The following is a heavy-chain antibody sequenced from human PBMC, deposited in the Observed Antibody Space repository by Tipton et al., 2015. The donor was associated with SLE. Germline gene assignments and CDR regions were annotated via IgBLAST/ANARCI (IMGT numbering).Heavy chain of an antibody. V-gene: IGHV3-21*04. CDR2: ISSSSSYI. CDR3: AKDRNFWSGY. CDR1: GGTFSSYS. Sequence: SGPEVKKPGSSVKVSCKASGGTFSSYSMNWVRQAPGKGLEWVSSISSSSSYIYYADSVKGRFTISRDNSKNTLYLQMNSLRAEDTAVYYCAKDRNFWSGYWGQGTLVTVSS. D-gene: IGHD3-3*01. J-gene: IGHJ4*02.